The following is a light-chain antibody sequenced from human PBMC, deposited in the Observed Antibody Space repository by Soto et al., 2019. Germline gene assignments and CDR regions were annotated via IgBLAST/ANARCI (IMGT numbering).Light chain of an antibody. V-gene: IGKV1-13*02. Sequence: AIQLTQSPSSLSASVGDRVTITCRASQGISSALAWYQQKPGKAPKLLIYDASSLESGVPSRFSGSASGTDFTLTLSSLQPEDFATYYCKHFNSYPQTFGRGTKVEIK. J-gene: IGKJ4*01. CDR3: KHFNSYPQT. CDR2: DAS. CDR1: QGISSA.